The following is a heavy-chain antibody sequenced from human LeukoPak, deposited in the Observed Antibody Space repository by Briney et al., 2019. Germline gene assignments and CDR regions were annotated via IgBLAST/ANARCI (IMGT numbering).Heavy chain of an antibody. CDR1: GYSFTSYW. V-gene: IGHV5-51*01. D-gene: IGHD5-18*01. Sequence: GESLKISCKGSGYSFTSYWIGWVRQMPGKGLEWMGIIYPGDSDTRYSPSFQGQVTISADKSISTAYLQWSSLRASDTAMYYCASLTRDTAVVMGFVYWGQGTLVTVSS. CDR3: ASLTRDTAVVMGFVY. J-gene: IGHJ4*02. CDR2: IYPGDSDT.